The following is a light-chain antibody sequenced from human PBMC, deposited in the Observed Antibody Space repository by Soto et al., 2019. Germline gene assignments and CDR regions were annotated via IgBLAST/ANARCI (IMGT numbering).Light chain of an antibody. CDR1: SGHTTYI. J-gene: IGLJ2*01. CDR3: ETWDINTQVV. Sequence: QPVLTQSSSASASLGSSVKLTCTLSSGHTTYIIAWHQQQPGKATRYLMKLETSGSYNKGSGVPDRFSGSSSGADRYLTIANLQVEDEADYYCETWDINTQVVFGGGTKLTVL. CDR2: LETSGSY. V-gene: IGLV4-60*02.